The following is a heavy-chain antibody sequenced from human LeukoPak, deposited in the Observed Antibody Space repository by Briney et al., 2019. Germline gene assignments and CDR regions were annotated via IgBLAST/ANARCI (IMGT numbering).Heavy chain of an antibody. V-gene: IGHV1-2*06. D-gene: IGHD1-26*01. CDR1: GYTFTGYY. CDR3: ARDLPRINGGSYRSNLDY. J-gene: IGHJ4*02. CDR2: INPNSGGT. Sequence: GASVKVSCKASGYTFTGYYMHWVRQAPGQGLEWMGRINPNSGGTNYAQKFQGRVTMTRDTSISTAYMELSRLRSDDTAVYYCARDLPRINGGSYRSNLDYWGQGTLVTVSS.